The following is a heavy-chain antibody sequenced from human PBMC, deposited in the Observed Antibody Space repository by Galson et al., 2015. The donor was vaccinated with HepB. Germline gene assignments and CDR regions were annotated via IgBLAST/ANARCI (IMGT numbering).Heavy chain of an antibody. CDR1: GFSLTTYAVR. CDR2: ISWDDDK. D-gene: IGHD3-10*01. Sequence: PALVKPTQTLTLTCTFSGFSLTTYAVRVGWIRQPPGKALEWLAIISWDDDKHYSPSLETRLTITKDTSKNQVVLTLTNVDPMDTGTYFCAYRPYGSGNIDWFHPWGHGILVTVSS. CDR3: AYRPYGSGNIDWFHP. J-gene: IGHJ5*02. V-gene: IGHV2-5*02.